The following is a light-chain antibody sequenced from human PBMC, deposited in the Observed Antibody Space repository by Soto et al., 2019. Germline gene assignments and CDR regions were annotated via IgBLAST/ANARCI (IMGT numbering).Light chain of an antibody. CDR3: QQYGSSAPIP. Sequence: IVLKQSPATLSLSPGERATLSCRASQSVSSYLAWYQQKPGQAPRLLIYGASSRATGIPDRFSGSGSGTDFTLTISRLEAEDFALYYCQQYGSSAPIPFGQGTRLEIK. V-gene: IGKV3-20*01. CDR2: GAS. J-gene: IGKJ5*01. CDR1: QSVSSY.